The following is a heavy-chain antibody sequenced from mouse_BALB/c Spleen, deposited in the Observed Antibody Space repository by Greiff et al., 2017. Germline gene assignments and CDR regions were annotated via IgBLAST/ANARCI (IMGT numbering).Heavy chain of an antibody. CDR2: IWSGGST. J-gene: IGHJ4*01. V-gene: IGHV2-4-1*01. CDR3: ARGLHGNYYAMDY. CDR1: GFSLTSYG. Sequence: VQVVESGPGLVQPSQSLSITCTVSGFSLTSYGVHWVRQSPGKGLEWLGVIWSGGSTDYNAAFISRLSISKDNSKSQVFFKMNSLQADDTAIYYCARGLHGNYYAMDYWGQGTSVTVSS. D-gene: IGHD2-1*01.